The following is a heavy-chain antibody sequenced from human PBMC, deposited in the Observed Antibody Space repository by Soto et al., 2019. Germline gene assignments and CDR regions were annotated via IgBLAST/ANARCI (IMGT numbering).Heavy chain of an antibody. CDR1: GDTISTGGYT. D-gene: IGHD4-4*01. Sequence: SETLSLTCDVSGDTISTGGYTWAWIRQPPGKALEWIGHTYHSGNPNYNPSLKSRVTISVDTSKNQFSLKLRSVTAADTAVYYCARGFAVTSTHNWFDPWGQGTLVTVSS. CDR3: ARGFAVTSTHNWFDP. J-gene: IGHJ5*02. CDR2: TYHSGNP. V-gene: IGHV4-30-2*01.